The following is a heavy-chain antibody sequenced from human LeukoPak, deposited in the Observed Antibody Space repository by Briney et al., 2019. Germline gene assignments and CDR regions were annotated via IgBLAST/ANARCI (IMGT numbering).Heavy chain of an antibody. CDR3: ARVVAYDSTGYYLYYFDY. Sequence: SQTLSLTCTVSGRSISSGGYYWSWIRQHPGKGLEWIVYIHYSGHTYYRPSLKSRLTISVDTSKNQFSMRLRSVTAADTAVYYCARVVAYDSTGYYLYYFDYWGQGTLVTVAA. CDR2: IHYSGHT. V-gene: IGHV4-31*03. J-gene: IGHJ4*02. CDR1: GRSISSGGYY. D-gene: IGHD3-22*01.